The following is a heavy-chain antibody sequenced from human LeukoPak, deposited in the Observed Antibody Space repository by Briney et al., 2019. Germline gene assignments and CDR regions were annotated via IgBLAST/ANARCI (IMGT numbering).Heavy chain of an antibody. CDR1: GFTFSSYW. Sequence: GGSLRLSCVASGFTFSSYWMSWVRQAPGKGLEWVANIKQDGSEKYYVDSVKGRFTISRDNAKNSLYLQMNSLRAEDTAVYYCARDAYSSGWHKSFDYWGQGTLVTVSS. J-gene: IGHJ4*02. CDR2: IKQDGSEK. V-gene: IGHV3-7*01. CDR3: ARDAYSSGWHKSFDY. D-gene: IGHD6-19*01.